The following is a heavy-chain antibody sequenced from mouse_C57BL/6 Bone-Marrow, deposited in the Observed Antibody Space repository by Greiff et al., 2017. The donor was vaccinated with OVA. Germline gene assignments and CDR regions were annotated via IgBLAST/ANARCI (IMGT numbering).Heavy chain of an antibody. V-gene: IGHV14-4*01. CDR3: TSSYSSSPYYYAMDY. J-gene: IGHJ4*01. Sequence: VQLKQSGAELVRPGASVKLSCTASGFNIKDDYMHWVKQRPEQGLEWIGWIDPENGDTEYASKFQGKATITADTSSNTAYLQLSSLTSEDTAVYYCTSSYSSSPYYYAMDYWGQGTSVTVSS. CDR1: GFNIKDDY. CDR2: IDPENGDT. D-gene: IGHD1-1*01.